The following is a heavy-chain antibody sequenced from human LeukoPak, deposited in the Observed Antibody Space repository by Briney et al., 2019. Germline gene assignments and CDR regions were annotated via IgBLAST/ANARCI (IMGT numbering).Heavy chain of an antibody. CDR2: ISGSGGST. CDR1: GFTFSSYA. Sequence: GGSLRLSCAASGFTFSSYAMSWVRQAPGKGLEWVSAISGSGGSTYYADSVKGRFTISRDNSKNTLYLQMNSLRAEDTAVYYCAKDGTYYYDSSGFHWGQGTLVTVSS. D-gene: IGHD3-22*01. V-gene: IGHV3-23*01. CDR3: AKDGTYYYDSSGFH. J-gene: IGHJ4*02.